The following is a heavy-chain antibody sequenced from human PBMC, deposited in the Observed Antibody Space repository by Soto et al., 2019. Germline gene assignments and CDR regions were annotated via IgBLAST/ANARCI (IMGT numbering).Heavy chain of an antibody. V-gene: IGHV1-46*01. CDR1: GYTFTSYY. Sequence: ASVKVSCKASGYTFTSYYMHWVRQAPGQGLEWMGIINPSGGSTNYAQKFQGRVTMTRDTSTSTVYMERSSLRSEDTAVYYCARAGGVCGGDCYYDACEIWGQGTMVTVSS. CDR2: INPSGGST. CDR3: ARAGGVCGGDCYYDACEI. J-gene: IGHJ3*02. D-gene: IGHD2-21*02.